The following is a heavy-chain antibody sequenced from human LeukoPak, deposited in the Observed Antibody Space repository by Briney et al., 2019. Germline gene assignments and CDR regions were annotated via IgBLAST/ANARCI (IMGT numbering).Heavy chain of an antibody. CDR1: GFTFSSYS. CDR2: ISSSSSYI. V-gene: IGHV3-21*01. J-gene: IGHJ4*02. CDR3: ARAYCGGDCSLDY. D-gene: IGHD2-21*02. Sequence: GGSLRLSCATSGFTFSSYSMNWVRQAPGKGLEWVSSISSSSSYIYYADSVKGRFTISRDNAKNSLYLQMNSLRAEDTAVYYCARAYCGGDCSLDYWGQGTLVTVSS.